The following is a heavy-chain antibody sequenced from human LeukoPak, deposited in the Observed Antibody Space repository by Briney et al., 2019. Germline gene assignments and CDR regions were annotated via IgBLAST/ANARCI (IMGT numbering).Heavy chain of an antibody. CDR1: GYSISSGYY. J-gene: IGHJ4*02. D-gene: IGHD2/OR15-2a*01. CDR2: IYHSGST. CDR3: AKIVTAGYYYFDS. V-gene: IGHV4-38-2*02. Sequence: PSETLSLTCTVSGYSISSGYYWGWIRQPPGKGLEWIGSIYHSGSTYYDPSLKSRVTISVDTSKNQFSLKLSSVTAADTAVYYCAKIVTAGYYYFDSWGQGTLVTVSS.